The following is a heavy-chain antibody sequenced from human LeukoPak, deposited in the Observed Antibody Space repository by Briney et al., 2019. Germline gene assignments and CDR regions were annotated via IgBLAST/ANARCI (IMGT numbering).Heavy chain of an antibody. V-gene: IGHV3-23*01. CDR1: GFTFSSYA. CDR3: AKDPLYSNYGDPPVAFDY. CDR2: ISGSGGST. J-gene: IGHJ4*02. D-gene: IGHD4-11*01. Sequence: PGGSLRPSCAASGFTFSSYAMSWVRQAPGKGLEWVSAISGSGGSTYYADSVKGRFTISRDNSKNALYLQMNSLRAEDTAVYYCAKDPLYSNYGDPPVAFDYWGQGTLVTVSS.